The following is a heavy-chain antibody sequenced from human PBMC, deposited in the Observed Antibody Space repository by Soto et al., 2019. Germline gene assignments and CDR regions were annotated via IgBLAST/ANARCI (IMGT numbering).Heavy chain of an antibody. CDR1: GFTFSSYA. V-gene: IGHV3-23*01. D-gene: IGHD3-3*01. CDR3: AKARETIFGVAPFYYFDY. Sequence: GSLRVSWAASGFTFSSYAMSWVRQAPGKGLEWVSAISGSGGSTYYADSVKGRFTISRDNSKNTLYLQMNSLRAEDTAVYYCAKARETIFGVAPFYYFDYWGQGTLVTVSS. CDR2: ISGSGGST. J-gene: IGHJ4*02.